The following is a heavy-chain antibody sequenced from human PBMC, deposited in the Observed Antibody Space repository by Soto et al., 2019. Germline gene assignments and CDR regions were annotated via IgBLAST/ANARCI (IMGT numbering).Heavy chain of an antibody. Sequence: GGSLRLSCAASGFTFTNYGMHWVRQAPGKGLEWVAVISYDGSNKYYADSVKGRFTISRDNSKYTLYLQVNSLRAEDTAVYYCAKSYSSWDAFDIWGQGTMVTV. V-gene: IGHV3-30*18. CDR2: ISYDGSNK. D-gene: IGHD6-19*01. CDR3: AKSYSSWDAFDI. CDR1: GFTFTNYG. J-gene: IGHJ3*02.